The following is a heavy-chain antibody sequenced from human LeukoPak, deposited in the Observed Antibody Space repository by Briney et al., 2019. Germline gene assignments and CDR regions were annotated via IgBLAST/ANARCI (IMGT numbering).Heavy chain of an antibody. J-gene: IGHJ6*03. V-gene: IGHV1-2*02. CDR1: GYTFTGYY. D-gene: IGHD6-13*01. CDR2: INPNSGGT. CDR3: ARDRAAAALYYYYYYMDV. Sequence: ASVKVSCKASGYTFTGYYMHWVRQAPGQGLEWMGWINPNSGGTNYAQKFQGRVTMTRDTSISTAYMELSRLRSDDTAVYYCARDRAAAALYYYYYYMDVWGKGTTVTISS.